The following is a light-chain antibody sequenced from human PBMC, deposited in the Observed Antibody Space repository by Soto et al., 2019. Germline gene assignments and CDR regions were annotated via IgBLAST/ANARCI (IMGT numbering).Light chain of an antibody. CDR3: SSYAGSNNLV. V-gene: IGLV2-11*01. CDR1: ISDVEGYNY. CDR2: DVT. Sequence: QSALTQPRSVSGSPGQSGTISCTGTISDVEGYNYVSWYQHHPGKAPKLLISDVTKRSSWVPDRFSGSKSGSTASLTISELQAEDEAFYYCSSYAGSNNLVFGGGTKLTVL. J-gene: IGLJ2*01.